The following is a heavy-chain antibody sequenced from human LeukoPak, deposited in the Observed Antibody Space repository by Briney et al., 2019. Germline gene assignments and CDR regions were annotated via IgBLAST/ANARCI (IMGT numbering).Heavy chain of an antibody. CDR3: ARVLNTCYGGNHWYHFDY. V-gene: IGHV4-59*01. CDR1: GGSISSYY. D-gene: IGHD4-23*01. CDR2: IYNSGST. Sequence: SETLSLTCTVSGGSISSYYWNWIRQPPGKGLDWIGFIYNSGSTNYNPSLKSRVTISVDTSKNQFSLKLNSVTAADTAVYYCARVLNTCYGGNHWYHFDYWGQGTLVTVSS. J-gene: IGHJ4*02.